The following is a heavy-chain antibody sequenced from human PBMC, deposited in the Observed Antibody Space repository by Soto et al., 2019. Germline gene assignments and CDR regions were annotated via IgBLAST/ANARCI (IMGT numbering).Heavy chain of an antibody. D-gene: IGHD3-16*01. Sequence: AETLSLTCAVYSGSFSGYYWSWIRQSPGKGLEWIGEIYHGLSIVYNPSLESRVTISGDSSKNQFSLNLSSVTAADTAVYYCARHGGYYFDYWGQGALVTVSS. CDR3: ARHGGYYFDY. CDR1: SGSFSGYY. J-gene: IGHJ4*02. CDR2: IYHGLSI. V-gene: IGHV4-34*01.